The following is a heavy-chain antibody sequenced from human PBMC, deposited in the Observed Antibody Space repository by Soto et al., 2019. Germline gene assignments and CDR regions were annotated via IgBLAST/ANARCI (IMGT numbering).Heavy chain of an antibody. CDR2: INHSGST. D-gene: IGHD6-13*01. J-gene: IGHJ6*02. V-gene: IGHV4-34*01. CDR3: ARGGYSSSWYLPYYYYGMDV. CDR1: GGSFSGYY. Sequence: PSETLSLTCAVYGGSFSGYYWSWIRQPPGKGLEWIGEINHSGSTNYNPSLKSRVTISVDTSKNQFSLKLSSVTAADTAVYYFARGGYSSSWYLPYYYYGMDVWGQGTTVTVSS.